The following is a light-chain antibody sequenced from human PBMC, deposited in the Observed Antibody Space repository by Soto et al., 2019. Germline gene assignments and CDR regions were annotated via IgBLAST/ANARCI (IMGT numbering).Light chain of an antibody. V-gene: IGKV3-15*01. Sequence: EIVMSQSPATLSVSPGERATLSCRASQSVSSNLAWYQQKPGQAPRLLIYGASTRATGIPARFSGTGSGTEFTLTINSLQSEHLGVYYCQQDSSWPLTFGGGTKVDI. J-gene: IGKJ4*01. CDR3: QQDSSWPLT. CDR1: QSVSSN. CDR2: GAS.